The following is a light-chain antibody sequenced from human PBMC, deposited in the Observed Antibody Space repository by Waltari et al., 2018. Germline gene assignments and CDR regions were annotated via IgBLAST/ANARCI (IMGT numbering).Light chain of an antibody. V-gene: IGKV3-20*01. J-gene: IGKJ1*01. Sequence: EIVLTQSPGPLSLSPGERAPLSCRASQSVSSIYLAWYQQKPGQAPRLLIYGASSRATGVPDRFSGRGSGTDFTLTISRLEPEDLAVYYCQQYSSSLWTFGQGTKVEIK. CDR2: GAS. CDR1: QSVSSIY. CDR3: QQYSSSLWT.